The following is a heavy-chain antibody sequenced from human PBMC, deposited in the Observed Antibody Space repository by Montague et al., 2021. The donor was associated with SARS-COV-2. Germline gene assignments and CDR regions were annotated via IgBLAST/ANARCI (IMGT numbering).Heavy chain of an antibody. CDR1: GFSLSTSGMC. CDR2: IDWDDDK. J-gene: IGHJ4*02. V-gene: IGHV2-70*01. CDR3: ARRRYGSGSYYLDY. Sequence: VKPTQTLPLTCTFSGFSLSTSGMCVSWIRQPPGKALEWLALIDWDDDKYYSTSLKTRLTISKDTSKNQVVLTMTNMDPVDTATYYCARRRYGSGSYYLDYWGQGTLVTVSS. D-gene: IGHD3-10*01.